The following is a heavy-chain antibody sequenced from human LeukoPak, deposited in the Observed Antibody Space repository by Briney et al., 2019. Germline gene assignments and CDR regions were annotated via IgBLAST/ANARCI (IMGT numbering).Heavy chain of an antibody. Sequence: GGCLRLSWAASGCTFSTYAVTWVRQAPGKGLEWVSTISGSGDSTYYADSVKGRFTISRDNSKDTLYLQMSSVRVDDTAVYYCARDRGRYYDSRGFYWGYYFDSWGQGILVTVST. J-gene: IGHJ4*02. CDR2: ISGSGDST. V-gene: IGHV3-23*01. D-gene: IGHD3-22*01. CDR1: GCTFSTYA. CDR3: ARDRGRYYDSRGFYWGYYFDS.